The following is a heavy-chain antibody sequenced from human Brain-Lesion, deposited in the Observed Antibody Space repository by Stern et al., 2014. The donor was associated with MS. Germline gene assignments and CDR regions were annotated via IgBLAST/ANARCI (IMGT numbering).Heavy chain of an antibody. Sequence: QVQLVESGPGLVKPSQTLSLSCIVSGDSISSGSFYWNWIPPPAGKGLGWIGRLYNSGTTNYTPYLKGRVPISEDTSKNKSSLKVISMTAADTAVYYCARETGGYPYGDTDFFDYWGQGALVTVSS. V-gene: IGHV4-61*02. CDR2: LYNSGTT. D-gene: IGHD5-18*01. CDR1: GDSISSGSFY. J-gene: IGHJ4*02. CDR3: ARETGGYPYGDTDFFDY.